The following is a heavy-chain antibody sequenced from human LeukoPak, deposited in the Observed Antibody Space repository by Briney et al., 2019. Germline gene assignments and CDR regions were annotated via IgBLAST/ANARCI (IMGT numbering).Heavy chain of an antibody. Sequence: PGGSLRLSCAPSGFTFSSYTMNWVRQPPGKGLEWVSNIGTSSTTIYYADSVKGRFTISRDNAKNSLYLQMNSLRADDTAVYYCARFAAGGSYYYYMDVWGKGTTVTVSS. V-gene: IGHV3-48*01. CDR2: IGTSSTTI. D-gene: IGHD6-25*01. CDR1: GFTFSSYT. J-gene: IGHJ6*03. CDR3: ARFAAGGSYYYYMDV.